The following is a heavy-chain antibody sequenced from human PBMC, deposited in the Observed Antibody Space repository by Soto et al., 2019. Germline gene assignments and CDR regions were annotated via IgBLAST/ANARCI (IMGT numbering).Heavy chain of an antibody. Sequence: EEQLVESGGGLVQPGGSLRLSCAGSGFIFSPYDMNWVRQAPGKGLEWVSAISGSGGSTYYADSVKGRFTISRDSSKNTLYLQMNSLRAEDTAVYYCAKGGYSYGTEFDYWGQGTLVTVSS. J-gene: IGHJ4*02. D-gene: IGHD5-18*01. V-gene: IGHV3-23*04. CDR1: GFIFSPYD. CDR3: AKGGYSYGTEFDY. CDR2: ISGSGGST.